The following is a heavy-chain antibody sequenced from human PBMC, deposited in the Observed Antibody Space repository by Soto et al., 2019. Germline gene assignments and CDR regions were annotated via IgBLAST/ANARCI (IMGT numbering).Heavy chain of an antibody. CDR2: ISGSGGSS. Sequence: GGSLRLSCAVSGFTIRSTYFSWVRQAPGKGLEWVSAISGSGGSSYYADSVKGRFTISRDNSKSTLFLQMNSLRAEDTAIYYCAKGGSYYYDSSGYYANWGQGTLVTVSS. V-gene: IGHV3-23*01. CDR1: GFTIRSTY. D-gene: IGHD3-22*01. CDR3: AKGGSYYYDSSGYYAN. J-gene: IGHJ4*02.